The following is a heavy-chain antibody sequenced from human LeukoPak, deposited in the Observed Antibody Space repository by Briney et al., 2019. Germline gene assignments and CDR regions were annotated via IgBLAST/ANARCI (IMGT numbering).Heavy chain of an antibody. CDR1: GGSISSGGYY. CDR3: ARDQLPSMVRGQGSFDI. V-gene: IGHV4-31*03. CDR2: IYYSGST. D-gene: IGHD3-10*01. Sequence: SETLSLTCTVSGGSISSGGYYWSWIRQHPGKGLEWIGYIYYSGSTYYNPSLKSRVTISVDTSKNQFSLKLSSVTAADTAVYYCARDQLPSMVRGQGSFDIWGQGTMVTVSS. J-gene: IGHJ3*02.